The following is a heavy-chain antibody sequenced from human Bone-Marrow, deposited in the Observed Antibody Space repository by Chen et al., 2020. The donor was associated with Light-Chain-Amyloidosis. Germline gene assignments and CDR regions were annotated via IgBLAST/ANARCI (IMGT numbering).Heavy chain of an antibody. CDR3: ARRRDGYNFDY. CDR2: IYPDDSDA. Sequence: EVQLEQSGPEVKKPGESLKISCQGSGYTFPNYWIGWVRQMPGKGLEWMGVIYPDDSDARYSPSLEGQVTISADKSITTAYLQWRSLKASDTAMYYCARRRDGYNFDYWGQGTLVTVSS. J-gene: IGHJ4*02. V-gene: IGHV5-51*01. D-gene: IGHD5-12*01. CDR1: GYTFPNYW.